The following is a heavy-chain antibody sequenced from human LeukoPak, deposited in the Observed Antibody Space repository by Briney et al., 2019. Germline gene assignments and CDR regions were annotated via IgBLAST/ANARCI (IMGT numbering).Heavy chain of an antibody. Sequence: PSETLSLTCTVSGGSISSGDYYWSWIRQPPGKGLEWIGYIYYSGSTYYNPSLKSRVTISVDTSKNQFSLKLSSVTAADTAVYYCARDLVGVLWFGELGGAFDIWGQGTMVTVSS. J-gene: IGHJ3*02. CDR1: GGSISSGDYY. CDR2: IYYSGST. V-gene: IGHV4-30-4*08. CDR3: ARDLVGVLWFGELGGAFDI. D-gene: IGHD3-10*01.